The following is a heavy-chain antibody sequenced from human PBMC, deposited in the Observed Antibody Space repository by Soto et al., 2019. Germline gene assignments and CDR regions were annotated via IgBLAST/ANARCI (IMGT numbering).Heavy chain of an antibody. V-gene: IGHV4-39*01. J-gene: IGHJ4*02. D-gene: IGHD6-19*01. Sequence: SETLSLTCTVSGDSISTSDYYWGWIRQPPGKGLEWIGSIYSSGSTYDNPSLKSRVTLSVDTSKNQFSLKLSSVTAADTALYYCAIHSFSGARDFDSWCQGTLLTVSS. CDR3: AIHSFSGARDFDS. CDR2: IYSSGST. CDR1: GDSISTSDYY.